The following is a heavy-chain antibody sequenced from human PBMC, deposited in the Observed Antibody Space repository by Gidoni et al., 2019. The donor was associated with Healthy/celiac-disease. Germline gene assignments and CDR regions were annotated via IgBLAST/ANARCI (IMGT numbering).Heavy chain of an antibody. D-gene: IGHD3-3*01. V-gene: IGHV4-30-4*01. CDR1: GGSISSGDYY. CDR2: TYYSGST. CDR3: ARSITIFGGWFDP. J-gene: IGHJ5*02. Sequence: VSGGSISSGDYYWSWIRQPPGKGLEWIGYTYYSGSTYYNPSLKSPVTKSVDTSKNQFSLKLSSVTAADTAVYYCARSITIFGGWFDPWGQGTLVTVSS.